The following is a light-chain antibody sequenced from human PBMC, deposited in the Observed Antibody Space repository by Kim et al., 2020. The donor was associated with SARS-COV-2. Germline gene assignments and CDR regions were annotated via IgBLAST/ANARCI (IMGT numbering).Light chain of an antibody. J-gene: IGKJ4*01. CDR3: QQYINWPLT. CDR2: GAS. V-gene: IGKV3-15*01. CDR1: QSVSNN. Sequence: EIVMTQSPATLSVSPEERATLSCRASQSVSNNLAWYQQKPGQSPRLLIYGASTRATGIPARFSGSGSGTEFTLTISSLQSEDFAVYYCQQYINWPLTFGGGTKVDIK.